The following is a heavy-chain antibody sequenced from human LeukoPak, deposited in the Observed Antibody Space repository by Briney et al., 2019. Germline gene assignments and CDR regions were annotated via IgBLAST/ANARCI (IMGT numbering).Heavy chain of an antibody. CDR3: ARVGRERSCSGGSCYPKARPKYYDAFDI. Sequence: PSETLSLTCAVYGGSFSGYYWSWIRQPPGKGLEWIGEINHSGSTNDNPSLKSRVTISVDTSKNQFSLKLSSVTAADTAVYYCARVGRERSCSGGSCYPKARPKYYDAFDIWGQGTMVTVSS. J-gene: IGHJ3*02. V-gene: IGHV4-34*01. D-gene: IGHD2-15*01. CDR2: INHSGST. CDR1: GGSFSGYY.